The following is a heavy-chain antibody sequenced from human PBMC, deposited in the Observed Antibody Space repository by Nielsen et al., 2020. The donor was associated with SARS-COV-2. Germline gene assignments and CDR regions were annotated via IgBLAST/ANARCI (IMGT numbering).Heavy chain of an antibody. CDR1: GFSFNYYS. D-gene: IGHD2-15*01. J-gene: IGHJ4*02. Sequence: GESLKISCVASGFSFNYYSMSWDRPAPGKGLEWVSSISGSDSSITYADSVKGRFTMSRDNAKNSVYLQMSRPRAEDSAVYYCARGGVTVAATRWGQGTLVTVSS. CDR2: ISGSDSSI. V-gene: IGHV3-21*01. CDR3: ARGGVTVAATR.